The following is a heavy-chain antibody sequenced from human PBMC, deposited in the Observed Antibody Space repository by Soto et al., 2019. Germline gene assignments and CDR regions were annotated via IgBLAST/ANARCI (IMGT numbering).Heavy chain of an antibody. Sequence: QVQLVESGGGVVQPGRSLRLSCAASGFTFSSYAMHWVRQAPGKGLEWVAVISYDGSNKYYADSVKGRFTISRDNSKNTLYLQMNSMRAEDTAVYYCASDDAGYYFDYWGQGTLVTVSS. CDR3: ASDDAGYYFDY. J-gene: IGHJ4*02. V-gene: IGHV3-30-3*01. D-gene: IGHD3-9*01. CDR2: ISYDGSNK. CDR1: GFTFSSYA.